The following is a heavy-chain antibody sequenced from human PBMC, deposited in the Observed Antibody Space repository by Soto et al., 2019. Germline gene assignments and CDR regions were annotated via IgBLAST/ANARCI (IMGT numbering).Heavy chain of an antibody. D-gene: IGHD1-26*01. J-gene: IGHJ2*01. CDR3: TRLGVGATTADWYFDL. Sequence: GGSLRLSCAASGFTFSGSAMHWVRQASGKGLEWVGRIRSKANSYATAYAASVKGRFTISRDDSKNTAYLQMNSLKTEDTAVYYCTRLGVGATTADWYFDLWGRGTLATVSS. V-gene: IGHV3-73*01. CDR1: GFTFSGSA. CDR2: IRSKANSYAT.